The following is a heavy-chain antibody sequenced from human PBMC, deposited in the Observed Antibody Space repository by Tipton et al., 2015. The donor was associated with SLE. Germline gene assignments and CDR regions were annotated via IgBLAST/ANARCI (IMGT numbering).Heavy chain of an antibody. CDR1: GGSFSGYY. Sequence: TLSLTCAVYGGSFSGYYLSWISQPPGKGLEWIGVINHSGSTNYNPSRKSRVTISVDTSKNQFSLKLSSVTTADTAVYYCARGVGTPSGPRDYFDYWGQGTLVAVSS. D-gene: IGHD7-27*01. CDR2: INHSGST. J-gene: IGHJ4*02. CDR3: ARGVGTPSGPRDYFDY. V-gene: IGHV4-34*01.